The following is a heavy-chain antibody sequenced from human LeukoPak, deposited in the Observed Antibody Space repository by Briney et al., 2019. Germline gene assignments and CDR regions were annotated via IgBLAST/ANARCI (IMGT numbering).Heavy chain of an antibody. V-gene: IGHV4-34*01. CDR1: GGSFSGYY. CDR2: INHSGST. CDR3: ASGGRGFWSGYAARAFDI. Sequence: SETLSLTCAVYGGSFSGYYWSWIRQPPGKGLEWIGEINHSGSTNYNPSLKSRVTISVDTSKNQFSLKLSSVTAADTAVYYCASGGRGFWSGYAARAFDIWGQGTMVTVSS. D-gene: IGHD3-3*01. J-gene: IGHJ3*02.